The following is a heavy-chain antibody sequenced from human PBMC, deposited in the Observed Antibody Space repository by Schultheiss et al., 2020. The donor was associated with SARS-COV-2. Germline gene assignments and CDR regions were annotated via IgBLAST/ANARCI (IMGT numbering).Heavy chain of an antibody. CDR1: GYTFTSYD. Sequence: PSVKVSCKASGYTFTSYDINWVRQATGQGLEWMGWMNPNSGNTGYAQKFQGRVTMTRNTSISTAYMELSSLRSEDTAVYYCARGARPPYGGKQDFDYWGQGTLVTVSS. CDR2: MNPNSGNT. J-gene: IGHJ4*02. V-gene: IGHV1-8*01. D-gene: IGHD4-23*01. CDR3: ARGARPPYGGKQDFDY.